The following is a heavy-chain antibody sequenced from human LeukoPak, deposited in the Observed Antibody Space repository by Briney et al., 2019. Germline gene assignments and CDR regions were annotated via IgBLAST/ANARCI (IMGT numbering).Heavy chain of an antibody. CDR2: IRSKTNHYAT. V-gene: IGHV3-73*01. Sequence: PGGSLRLSCAASGFTFSGSAMHWVRQASGKGLEWVGRIRSKTNHYATAYAASVEGRFNISRDDSKNTAYPQMNSLKTEDTAVYYCARRLSGSYFFDYWGQGTLVTVSS. CDR3: ARRLSGSYFFDY. CDR1: GFTFSGSA. J-gene: IGHJ4*02. D-gene: IGHD1-26*01.